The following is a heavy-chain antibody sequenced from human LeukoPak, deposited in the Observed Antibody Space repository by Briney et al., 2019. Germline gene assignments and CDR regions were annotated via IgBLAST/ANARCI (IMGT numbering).Heavy chain of an antibody. D-gene: IGHD6-13*01. Sequence: SQTLSLTCAVSGGSISSGGYSWSWIRQPPGKGLEWIGYIYHSGSTYYNPSLKSRVTISVDTSKNQFSLKLSSVTAADTAVYYCAREGGSSSWFNWFDPWGQGTLVTVSS. V-gene: IGHV4-30-2*01. CDR1: GGSISSGGYS. CDR3: AREGGSSSWFNWFDP. J-gene: IGHJ5*02. CDR2: IYHSGST.